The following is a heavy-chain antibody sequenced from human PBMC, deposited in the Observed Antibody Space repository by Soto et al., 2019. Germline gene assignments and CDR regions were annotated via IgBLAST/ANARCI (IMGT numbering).Heavy chain of an antibody. CDR2: IHYSGSI. J-gene: IGHJ6*02. V-gene: IGHV4-30-4*01. CDR3: AREDDGGDRDYYGLDV. D-gene: IGHD2-21*02. CDR1: GGSISSDHYH. Sequence: QVQLQESGPGLVRPSQTLSLTCTVSGGSISSDHYHWTWIRQPPGKGLEWIGYIHYSGSIYYNPSLQSRVTMSVDTSKNLFSLKLSSATAADTAVYFCAREDDGGDRDYYGLDVWGQGTTVTVSS.